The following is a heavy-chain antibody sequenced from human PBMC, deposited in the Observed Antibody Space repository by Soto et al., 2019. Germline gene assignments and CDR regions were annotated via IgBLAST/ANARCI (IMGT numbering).Heavy chain of an antibody. J-gene: IGHJ5*02. Sequence: SVKVSCKASGGTFSSYAISWVRQAPGQGLEWMGGIIPIFGTANYAQKFQGRVTITADKSTSTAYMELSSLRSEDTAVYYCAREYCSSTSCKSNWFDPWGQGTLVTVSS. CDR3: AREYCSSTSCKSNWFDP. D-gene: IGHD2-2*01. CDR2: IIPIFGTA. V-gene: IGHV1-69*06. CDR1: GGTFSSYA.